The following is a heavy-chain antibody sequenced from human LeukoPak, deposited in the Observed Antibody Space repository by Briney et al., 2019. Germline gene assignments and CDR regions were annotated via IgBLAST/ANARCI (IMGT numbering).Heavy chain of an antibody. CDR1: GFTVSSNY. J-gene: IGHJ6*03. CDR3: ASGSGSYRTPYYYMDV. CDR2: IYSGGST. Sequence: PGGSLRLSCVASGFTVSSNYMSWVRQAPGKGLEWVSVIYSGGSTYYADSVKGRFTISIDNSKNTVYLKMNSLMAEDTAVYYCASGSGSYRTPYYYMDVWGTGTTVTVSS. D-gene: IGHD3-10*01. V-gene: IGHV3-53*01.